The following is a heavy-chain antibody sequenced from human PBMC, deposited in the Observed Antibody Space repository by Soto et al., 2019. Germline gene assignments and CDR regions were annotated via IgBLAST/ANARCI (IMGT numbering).Heavy chain of an antibody. Sequence: QLQLQESGPGLVKPSETLSLTCTVSGGSISSSSYYWGWIRQPPGKGLEWVGSIYYSGSTYYNPSLKSRVTISVDTSKNQFSLKLSSVTAADTAVYYCAIHEYSNPFDYWGQGTLVTVSS. D-gene: IGHD4-4*01. J-gene: IGHJ4*02. V-gene: IGHV4-39*01. CDR2: IYYSGST. CDR3: AIHEYSNPFDY. CDR1: GGSISSSSYY.